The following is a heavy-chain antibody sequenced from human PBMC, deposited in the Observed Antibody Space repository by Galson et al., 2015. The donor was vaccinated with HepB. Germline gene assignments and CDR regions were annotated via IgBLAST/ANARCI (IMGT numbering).Heavy chain of an antibody. CDR1: GGSISSGGYF. V-gene: IGHV4-30-2*01. Sequence: TLSLTCTVSGGSISSGGYFWNWIRQPPGKGLGWIGYVYHSGSTYYNLSLKSRVTISLDRSNNQFSLKLSSVTAADTAVYYCARGRSITVAVGPLDYWGQGSLVTVSS. CDR3: ARGRSITVAVGPLDY. J-gene: IGHJ4*02. CDR2: VYHSGST. D-gene: IGHD6-19*01.